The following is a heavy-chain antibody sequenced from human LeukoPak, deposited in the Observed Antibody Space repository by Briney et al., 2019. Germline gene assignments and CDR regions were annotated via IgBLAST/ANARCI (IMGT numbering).Heavy chain of an antibody. CDR2: LYYSGIT. J-gene: IGHJ5*02. CDR1: GGSISSDDSS. CDR3: AREVLGEPEYNWSDP. D-gene: IGHD1-14*01. Sequence: SETLSLTCTVSGGSISSDDSSWSWIRQPPGKGLEWIGYLYYSGITFYNPSLRSRVTISPDMPRNQFSLKLTSVTAADTAVYYCAREVLGEPEYNWSDPWGQGTLVTVSS. V-gene: IGHV4-30-4*07.